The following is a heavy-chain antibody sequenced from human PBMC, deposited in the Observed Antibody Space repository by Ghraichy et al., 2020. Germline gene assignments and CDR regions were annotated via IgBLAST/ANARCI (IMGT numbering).Heavy chain of an antibody. V-gene: IGHV3-74*01. CDR1: GFTLSNYW. CDR3: AREYCSGGRCFFGAGGSHLDY. Sequence: GGSLRLSCAASGFTLSNYWMHWVRQVPGKGLVWVSRIKSDGSSTIYADSGKGRFTISRDNAKNTLYLQMNSLRAEDTAVYYCAREYCSGGRCFFGAGGSHLDYWGQGTLITVSS. D-gene: IGHD2-15*01. CDR2: IKSDGSST. J-gene: IGHJ4*02.